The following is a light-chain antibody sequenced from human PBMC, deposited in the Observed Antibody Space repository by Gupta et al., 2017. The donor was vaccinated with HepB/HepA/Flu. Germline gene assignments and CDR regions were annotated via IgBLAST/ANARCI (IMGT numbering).Light chain of an antibody. V-gene: IGKV1-39*01. Sequence: DIQMTQSASSLSASVGDRVTITCRASQSISRYLNWYQQKPGKAPKLLIYAASSVQSGVPSRFSGSGSGTDFTLTISSRQPEDFATYYCQQRDSTPRTFGQGTKMEIK. J-gene: IGKJ2*01. CDR2: AAS. CDR3: QQRDSTPRT. CDR1: QSISRY.